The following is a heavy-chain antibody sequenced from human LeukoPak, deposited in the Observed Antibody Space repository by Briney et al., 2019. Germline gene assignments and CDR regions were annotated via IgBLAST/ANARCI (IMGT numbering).Heavy chain of an antibody. Sequence: SETLSLTCTVSGGSISSYYWSWIRQPAGKGLEWIGRIYTSGSTNYNPSLKSRVTMSVDTSKNQFSLQLSSVTAADTAVYYCAGDVMSTALDAFDVWGQGTMVTVSS. CDR3: AGDVMSTALDAFDV. D-gene: IGHD1-1*01. V-gene: IGHV4-4*07. CDR1: GGSISSYY. J-gene: IGHJ3*01. CDR2: IYTSGST.